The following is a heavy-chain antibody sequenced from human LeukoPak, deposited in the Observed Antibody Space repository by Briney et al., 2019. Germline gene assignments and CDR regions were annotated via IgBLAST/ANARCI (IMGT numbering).Heavy chain of an antibody. CDR2: IYTSGTT. CDR1: GGSISYYY. J-gene: IGHJ4*02. V-gene: IGHV4-4*07. D-gene: IGHD1-1*01. CDR3: ARGIETVNFDC. Sequence: PSETLSLTCTVSGGSISYYYWSWIRQSAGKGLEWIGRIYTSGTTNYNPSLKGRVTMSVDTSKNQFSLKMNSVTAADTAVYYCARGIETVNFDCWGQGTLITVSS.